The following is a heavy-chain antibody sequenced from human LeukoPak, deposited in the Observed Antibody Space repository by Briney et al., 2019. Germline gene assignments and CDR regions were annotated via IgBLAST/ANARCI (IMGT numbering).Heavy chain of an antibody. V-gene: IGHV4-59*12. J-gene: IGHJ5*02. Sequence: SETLSLTCTVSGGPISSYYWSWIRQPPGKGLEWIGYIYNRGSTNYNPSLKSRVTISVDTSKSQFSLKLSSVTAADTAVYYCAKNDCSSTSCYTWWFDPWGQGTLVTVSS. CDR3: AKNDCSSTSCYTWWFDP. D-gene: IGHD2-2*02. CDR2: IYNRGST. CDR1: GGPISSYY.